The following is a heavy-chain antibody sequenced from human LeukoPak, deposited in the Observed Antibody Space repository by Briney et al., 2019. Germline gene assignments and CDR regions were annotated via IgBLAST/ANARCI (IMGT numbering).Heavy chain of an antibody. Sequence: GGSLRLSCAASGFTFSSYWMSWVRQAPGKGLEWVANIKQDGSEKYYVDSVKSRFTISRDNAKNSLYLQMNSLRAEDTAVYYCARGELSSGYYYDYWGQGTLVTVSS. V-gene: IGHV3-7*03. CDR1: GFTFSSYW. CDR2: IKQDGSEK. CDR3: ARGELSSGYYYDY. J-gene: IGHJ4*02. D-gene: IGHD3-22*01.